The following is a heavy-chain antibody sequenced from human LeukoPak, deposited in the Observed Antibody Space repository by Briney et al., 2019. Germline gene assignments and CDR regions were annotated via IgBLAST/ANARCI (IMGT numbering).Heavy chain of an antibody. Sequence: GGALMLSFAASGFPFSSYVMHRVRQAPAKGLERVAVVSYDGSNKYYADSVKGRFTISRDNSKNTLYLQMNSLRAEDTAVYYCARGTLYDIEYWFDPWGQGTLVTVSS. CDR3: ARGTLYDIEYWFDP. CDR2: VSYDGSNK. J-gene: IGHJ5*02. D-gene: IGHD3-22*01. V-gene: IGHV3-30*01. CDR1: GFPFSSYV.